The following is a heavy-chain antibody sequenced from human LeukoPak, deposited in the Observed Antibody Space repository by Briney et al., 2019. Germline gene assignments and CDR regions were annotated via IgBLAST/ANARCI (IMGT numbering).Heavy chain of an antibody. CDR1: GGSFSSGDYY. V-gene: IGHV4-31*03. CDR2: IYYSGST. CDR3: ARQISSMVRGLAYDAFDI. Sequence: SETLPLTCTVSGGSFSSGDYYWSWIRQHPGKGLEWIGYIYYSGSTYYNPSLKGRVTISIDTSKNQFSLKLSSVTAADTAVYYCARQISSMVRGLAYDAFDIWGQGTMVTVSS. J-gene: IGHJ3*02. D-gene: IGHD3-10*01.